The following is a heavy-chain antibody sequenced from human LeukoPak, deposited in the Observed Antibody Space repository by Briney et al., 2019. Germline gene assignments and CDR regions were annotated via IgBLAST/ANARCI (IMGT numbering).Heavy chain of an antibody. CDR1: GGTFSSYA. CDR2: IIPILGIA. CDR3: AVSSGYYYYYFDY. V-gene: IGHV1-69*04. D-gene: IGHD3-22*01. Sequence: SVKVSCKASGGTFSSYAISWVRQAPGQGLEWMGRIIPILGIANYAQKFQGRVTITADKSTNTAYMELSSLRSEDTAVYYCAVSSGYYYYYFDYWGQGTLVTVSS. J-gene: IGHJ4*02.